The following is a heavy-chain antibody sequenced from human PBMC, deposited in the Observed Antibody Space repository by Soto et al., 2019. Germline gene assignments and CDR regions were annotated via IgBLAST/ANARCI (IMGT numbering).Heavy chain of an antibody. CDR1: GFTFRRYA. V-gene: IGHV3-30-3*01. J-gene: IGHJ5*02. CDR2: ISYEGSTR. CDR3: ARDQSSTVITSTHFDP. D-gene: IGHD3-22*01. Sequence: GGSLRLSCAASGFTFRRYAMEWVCQVPGKGLEWVAVISYEGSTRFYADSVKGRFTISRDNSNNTLYLQMDRLRPEDTAVYYCARDQSSTVITSTHFDPWGQGTLVTVSS.